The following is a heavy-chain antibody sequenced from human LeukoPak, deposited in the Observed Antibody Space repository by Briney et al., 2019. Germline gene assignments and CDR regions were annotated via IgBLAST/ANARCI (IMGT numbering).Heavy chain of an antibody. V-gene: IGHV1-2*02. J-gene: IGHJ4*02. CDR2: INPNSGGT. D-gene: IGHD3-16*02. CDR3: ARLFGLLWLGEELRLGELSSNLPFDY. Sequence: ASVKVSCKASGYTFTGYYMHWVRQAPGQGLEWMGWINPNSGGTNYAQKFQGRVTMTRDTSISTAYMELSRLRSDDTAVYYCARLFGLLWLGEELRLGELSSNLPFDYWGQGTLVTVSS. CDR1: GYTFTGYY.